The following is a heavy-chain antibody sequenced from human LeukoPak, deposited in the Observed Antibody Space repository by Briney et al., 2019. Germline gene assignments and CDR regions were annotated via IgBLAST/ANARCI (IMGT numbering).Heavy chain of an antibody. CDR3: ARGAHCYGSGSYVYGY. Sequence: SETLSLTCAVSGGSISSSNWWSWVRQPPGKGLEWIGSIYYSGSTYYNPSLKSRVTISVDTSKNQFSLKLSSVTAADTAVYYCARGAHCYGSGSYVYGYWGQGTLVTVSS. J-gene: IGHJ4*02. D-gene: IGHD3-10*01. CDR2: IYYSGST. V-gene: IGHV4-4*02. CDR1: GGSISSSNW.